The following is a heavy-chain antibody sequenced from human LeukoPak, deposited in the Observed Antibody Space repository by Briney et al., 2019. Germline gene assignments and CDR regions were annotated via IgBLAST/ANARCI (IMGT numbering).Heavy chain of an antibody. J-gene: IGHJ6*02. CDR1: GFTFGSHW. CDR3: GRAAVTTRNSMDV. CDR2: INSDGSST. Sequence: PGGSLRLSCAASGFTFGSHWMHWVRQGPGKGLVWVSRINSDGSSTYYADSVRGRFTISRDNAQNTLFLQLNNLRVEDTAVYYCGRAAVTTRNSMDVWGQGTTVTVSS. V-gene: IGHV3-74*01. D-gene: IGHD4-17*01.